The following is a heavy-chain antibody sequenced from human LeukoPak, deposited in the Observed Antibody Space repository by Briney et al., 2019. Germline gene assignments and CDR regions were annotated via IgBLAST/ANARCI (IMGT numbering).Heavy chain of an antibody. D-gene: IGHD6-6*01. Sequence: GGSLRLSCAASGFTLSSYWMSWVRQAPGKGLEWVSAISGSGGSTYYADSVKGRFTISRDNSKNTLYLQMNSLRAEDTAVYYCAPSSGAPAAGAPFDYWGQGTLVTVSS. CDR3: APSSGAPAAGAPFDY. J-gene: IGHJ4*02. CDR2: ISGSGGST. V-gene: IGHV3-23*01. CDR1: GFTLSSYW.